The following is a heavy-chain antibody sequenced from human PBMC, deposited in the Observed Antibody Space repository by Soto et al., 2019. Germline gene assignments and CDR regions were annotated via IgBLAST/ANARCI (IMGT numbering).Heavy chain of an antibody. V-gene: IGHV2-5*02. Sequence: QITLKESGPTLVKPTQTLTLTCTFSGFSLSTSGVGVGWIRQPPGKALEWLALIYWDDDKRYSPSLKSRLTTXXDXSXXQVVLTMTNMDPVDTATYYCAHRQDSSGWHTAFDIWGQGTMVTVSS. CDR3: AHRQDSSGWHTAFDI. J-gene: IGHJ3*02. CDR1: GFSLSTSGVG. D-gene: IGHD6-19*01. CDR2: IYWDDDK.